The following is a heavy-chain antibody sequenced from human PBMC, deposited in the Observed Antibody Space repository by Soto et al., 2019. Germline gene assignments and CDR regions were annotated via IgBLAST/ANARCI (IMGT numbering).Heavy chain of an antibody. Sequence: QVQLVQSGAEVKKPGSSVKVSCKASGGTFSSYAFSWVRQAPGLGLEWMGGIIRIFHTATYAQKFQGRVTITADQSTSTAYMELIGLTSDDTAVYYCVHRRDGYNSAFFDYWGQGTLVTVSS. D-gene: IGHD5-12*01. CDR1: GGTFSSYA. V-gene: IGHV1-69*01. J-gene: IGHJ4*02. CDR3: VHRRDGYNSAFFDY. CDR2: IIRIFHTA.